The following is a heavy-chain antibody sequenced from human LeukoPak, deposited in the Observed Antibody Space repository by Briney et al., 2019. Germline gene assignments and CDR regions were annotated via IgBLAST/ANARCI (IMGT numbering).Heavy chain of an antibody. Sequence: GASVKVSCKASGYTFTSYCMHWVRQAPGQGLEWMGIINPSGGSTSYAQKFQGRVTMTRDMSTSTVYMELSSLRSGDTAVYYCARDDTAMALFDYWGQGTLVTVSS. CDR2: INPSGGST. J-gene: IGHJ4*02. CDR1: GYTFTSYC. V-gene: IGHV1-46*01. D-gene: IGHD5-18*01. CDR3: ARDDTAMALFDY.